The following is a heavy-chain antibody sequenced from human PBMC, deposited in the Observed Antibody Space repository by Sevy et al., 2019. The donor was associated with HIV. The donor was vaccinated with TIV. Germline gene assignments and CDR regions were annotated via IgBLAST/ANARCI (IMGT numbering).Heavy chain of an antibody. CDR1: GGSVSSGSYY. CDR2: IYYSGST. CDR3: AREVRLVNYFDY. J-gene: IGHJ4*02. V-gene: IGHV4-61*01. D-gene: IGHD2-21*01. Sequence: SETLSLTCTVSGGSVSSGSYYWSWIRQPPGKGLEWIGYIYYSGSTNYNPSLKSRVTISVDTSKNQFSLKLSSVTAADTAVYYCAREVRLVNYFDYWGQGTLVTVSS.